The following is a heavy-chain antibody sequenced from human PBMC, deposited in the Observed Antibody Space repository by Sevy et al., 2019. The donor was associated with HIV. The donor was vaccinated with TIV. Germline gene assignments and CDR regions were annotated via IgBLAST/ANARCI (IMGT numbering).Heavy chain of an antibody. D-gene: IGHD6-19*01. Sequence: GGSLRLSCAASGFTVSSNYMSWVRQAPGKGLEWVSVLYSAGSTYYADSVKGRFTISREKSRNILYLEMNSLRAEDTAVYYCATDPGYSSGWSFSFDYWGQGTLVTVSS. CDR3: ATDPGYSSGWSFSFDY. CDR1: GFTVSSNY. J-gene: IGHJ4*02. CDR2: LYSAGST. V-gene: IGHV3-53*01.